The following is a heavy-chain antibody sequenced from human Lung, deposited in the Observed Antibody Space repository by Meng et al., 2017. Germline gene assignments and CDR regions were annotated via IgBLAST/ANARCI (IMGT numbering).Heavy chain of an antibody. Sequence: QVQLVESGGGVVQPGRSLRLSGAGSGFTFSSYGMHWVRQAPGKGLEWVAVISYDGSNKYYADSVKGRFTISRDNSKNTLYLQMNSLRAEDTAVYYCAKDLSKQQQLGELDYWGQGTLVTVSS. J-gene: IGHJ4*02. V-gene: IGHV3-30*18. CDR1: GFTFSSYG. D-gene: IGHD6-13*01. CDR2: ISYDGSNK. CDR3: AKDLSKQQQLGELDY.